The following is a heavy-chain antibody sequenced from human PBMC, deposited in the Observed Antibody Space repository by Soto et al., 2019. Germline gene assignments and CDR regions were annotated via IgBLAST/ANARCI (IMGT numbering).Heavy chain of an antibody. CDR3: VKDGIRGIHIDK. Sequence: GGSLRLSCTASGFTLSSYPMSWVRQTPGKGLQWVASVSVDPGNTYYADSVKGRFTISRDNSIYTLYLQMNNVTAEDTAIYYCVKDGIRGIHIDKWGQGTLVPV. CDR1: GFTLSSYP. J-gene: IGHJ4*02. CDR2: VSVDPGNT. V-gene: IGHV3-23*01.